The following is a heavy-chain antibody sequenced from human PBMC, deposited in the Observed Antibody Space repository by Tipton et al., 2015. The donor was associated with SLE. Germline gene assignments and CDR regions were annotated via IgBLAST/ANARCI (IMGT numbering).Heavy chain of an antibody. V-gene: IGHV4-39*07. J-gene: IGHJ3*02. Sequence: TLSLTCTVSDGSISSSYYYWGWIRQPPGKGLEWIVSDFYTGNTYYNPSLNIRVTIAAHTSRNRFSLKLNSVTAADPALYFCAAAPSGYLDYGRNSNRAFDIWGRGTPVAV. D-gene: IGHD4-23*01. CDR1: DGSISSSYYY. CDR2: DFYTGNT. CDR3: AAAPSGYLDYGRNSNRAFDI.